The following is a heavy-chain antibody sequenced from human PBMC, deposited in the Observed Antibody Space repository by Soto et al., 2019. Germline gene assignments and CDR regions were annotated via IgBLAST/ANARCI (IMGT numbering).Heavy chain of an antibody. V-gene: IGHV5-51*01. D-gene: IGHD3-3*01. CDR3: ARVFGVAHNAFDI. CDR2: IYPGDSDT. CDR1: GYSFTSYW. J-gene: IGHJ3*02. Sequence: PGESLKISCKGSGYSFTSYWIGWVRQMPGKGLEWMGIIYPGDSDTRYSPSFQGQVTISADKSISTAYLQWSSLKDSDTAMYYCARVFGVAHNAFDIWGQGTLVTVSS.